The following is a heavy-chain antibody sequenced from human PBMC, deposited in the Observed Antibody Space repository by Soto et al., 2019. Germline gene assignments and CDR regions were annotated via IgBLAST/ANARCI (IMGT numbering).Heavy chain of an antibody. Sequence: SDALAITIIFSGVSIVSHFGSWIRKAPGKGPELVGYIYHTVNTNYNPALKSRVTISMDTSKNQLSLQLSSVTTADTAVYYCARLQYTVVTALDIWGQGTMVTVSS. CDR1: GVSIVSHF. CDR2: IYHTVNT. J-gene: IGHJ3*02. D-gene: IGHD2-15*01. CDR3: ARLQYTVVTALDI. V-gene: IGHV4-59*07.